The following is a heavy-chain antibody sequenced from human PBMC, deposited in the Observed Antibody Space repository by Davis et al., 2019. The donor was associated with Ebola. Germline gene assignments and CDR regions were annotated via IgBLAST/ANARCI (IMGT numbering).Heavy chain of an antibody. CDR1: GYSFTSYW. CDR3: ARHPGYYDSSGYYKKNWYFDL. V-gene: IGHV5-51*01. Sequence: GGSLRLSCKGSGYSFTSYWIGWVRQMPGKGLEWMGIIYPGDSDTRYSPSFQGQVTISADKSISTAYLQWSSLKASDTAMYYCARHPGYYDSSGYYKKNWYFDLWGRGTLVTVSS. CDR2: IYPGDSDT. D-gene: IGHD3-22*01. J-gene: IGHJ2*01.